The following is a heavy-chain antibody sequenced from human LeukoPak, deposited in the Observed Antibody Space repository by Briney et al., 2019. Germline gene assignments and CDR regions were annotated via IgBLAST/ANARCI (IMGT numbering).Heavy chain of an antibody. V-gene: IGHV5-51*01. J-gene: IGHJ4*02. CDR1: GYSFTNYW. CDR3: ARPFDY. Sequence: GESLKISCKGSGYSFTNYWIAWVRQMPGKGLEWMGIIYPGDSHTRYSPSFQGQVTISADKSINTAYLQWRSLEASDTAMYYCARPFDYWGQGTLVTVSS. CDR2: IYPGDSHT.